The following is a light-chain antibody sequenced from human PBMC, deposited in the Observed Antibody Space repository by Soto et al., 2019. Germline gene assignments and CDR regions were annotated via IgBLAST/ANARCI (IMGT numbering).Light chain of an antibody. V-gene: IGKV1-39*01. CDR1: QSISSY. CDR2: AAS. J-gene: IGKJ1*01. Sequence: DIQMTQSPSSLSASVGDRVTITCRASQSISSYLNWYQQKPGKAPKLLIYAASSLQSGVPSRFSGSGSGTDFTLTISSPQPEDFATYYCQQSYSTPRKFGQGTKVDIK. CDR3: QQSYSTPRK.